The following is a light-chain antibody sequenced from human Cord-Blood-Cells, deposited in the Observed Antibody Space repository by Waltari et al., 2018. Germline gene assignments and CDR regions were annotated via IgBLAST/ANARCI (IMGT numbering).Light chain of an antibody. CDR3: MIWHSSAYV. CDR1: SGITVGTYR. J-gene: IGLJ1*01. Sequence: QPVLTQPASLSASPGASARLTCTLRSGITVGTYRIYWYQQKPGSPPQYILRYKPDSDKQQGSGVPSRFSGSKDASANAGILLISGLQSEDEADYYCMIWHSSAYVFGTGTKVTVL. CDR2: YKPDSDK. V-gene: IGLV5-45*01.